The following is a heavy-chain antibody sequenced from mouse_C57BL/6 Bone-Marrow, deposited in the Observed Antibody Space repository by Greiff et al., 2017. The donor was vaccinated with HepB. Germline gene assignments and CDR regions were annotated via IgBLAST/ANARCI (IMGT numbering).Heavy chain of an antibody. CDR3: ASYYYGSSYPDY. Sequence: QVHVKQSGAELAKPGASVKLSCKASGYTFTSYWMHWVKQRPGQGLEWIGYINPSSGYTKYNQKFKDKATLTADKSSSTAYMQLSSLTYEDSAVYYCASYYYGSSYPDYWGQGTTLTVSS. CDR1: GYTFTSYW. V-gene: IGHV1-7*01. J-gene: IGHJ2*01. D-gene: IGHD1-1*01. CDR2: INPSSGYT.